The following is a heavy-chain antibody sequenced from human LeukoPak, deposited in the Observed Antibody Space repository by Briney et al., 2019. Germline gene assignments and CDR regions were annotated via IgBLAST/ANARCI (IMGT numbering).Heavy chain of an antibody. CDR2: ISTSSSYI. V-gene: IGHV3-21*01. D-gene: IGHD2/OR15-2a*01. Sequence: GGSLRLSCAASGFTFSGYSMSWVRQAPGKGLEWVSSISTSSSYIYYTDSVKGRFTISRDNAKKSLYLQMNSLRAEDTAVYYCARLTPTTLSLYYYYMDVWGKGTTVTVSS. J-gene: IGHJ6*03. CDR3: ARLTPTTLSLYYYYMDV. CDR1: GFTFSGYS.